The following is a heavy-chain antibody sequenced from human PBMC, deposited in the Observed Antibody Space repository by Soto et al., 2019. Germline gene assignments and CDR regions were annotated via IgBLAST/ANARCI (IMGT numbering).Heavy chain of an antibody. CDR3: ARIGAGYPYYYYMDV. J-gene: IGHJ6*03. V-gene: IGHV4-59*01. CDR1: GGSISSYY. D-gene: IGHD3-9*01. CDR2: IYYSGST. Sequence: PSETLSLTCTVSGGSISSYYWSWIRQPPGKGLEWIGYIYYSGSTNYNPSLKSRVTISVDTSKNQFSLKLSSVTAADTAVYYCARIGAGYPYYYYMDVWGKGTTVTVSS.